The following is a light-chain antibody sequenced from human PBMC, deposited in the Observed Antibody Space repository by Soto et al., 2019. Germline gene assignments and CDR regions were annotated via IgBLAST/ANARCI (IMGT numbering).Light chain of an antibody. V-gene: IGKV3-11*01. Sequence: IVLTQSQATRCLSPGEVDTLSCRASRSVNSYLAWYQQKPGRAPRLLISEASNRATGIPARFSGSESGTDFTLALSSLDPEDFAVYYCQHRSEWPVSFGQGTRLEIK. CDR3: QHRSEWPVS. CDR1: RSVNSY. J-gene: IGKJ5*01. CDR2: EAS.